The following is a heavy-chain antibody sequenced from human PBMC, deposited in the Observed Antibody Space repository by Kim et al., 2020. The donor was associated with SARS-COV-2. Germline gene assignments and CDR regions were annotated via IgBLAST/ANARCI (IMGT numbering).Heavy chain of an antibody. Sequence: SETLSLTCAVYGGSFSGYYWSWIRQPPGKGLEWIGEINHSGSTNYNPSLKSRVTISVDTSKNQFSLKLSSVTAADTAVYYCARGSGYGDYIGQGTLVTVSS. D-gene: IGHD5-12*01. V-gene: IGHV4-34*01. CDR3: ARGSGYGDY. CDR2: INHSGST. CDR1: GGSFSGYY. J-gene: IGHJ4*02.